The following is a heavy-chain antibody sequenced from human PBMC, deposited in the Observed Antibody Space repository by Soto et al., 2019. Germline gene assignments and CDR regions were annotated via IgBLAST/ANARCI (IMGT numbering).Heavy chain of an antibody. V-gene: IGHV3-9*01. CDR2: ISWTGVSF. Sequence: GGSLRLSCTASGFTFGDYAMHWVRQVPGRGLEWVSGISWTGVSFGYAGSVKGRFTISRDNAKNSLFLQMNSLRHEDTAFYYCAKDPNTAMVTGDFHYCGQGTLVTLSS. CDR3: AKDPNTAMVTGDFHY. CDR1: GFTFGDYA. J-gene: IGHJ4*02. D-gene: IGHD5-18*01.